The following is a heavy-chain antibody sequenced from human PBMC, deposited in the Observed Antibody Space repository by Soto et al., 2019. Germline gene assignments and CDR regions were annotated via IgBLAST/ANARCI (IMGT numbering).Heavy chain of an antibody. D-gene: IGHD3-10*01. J-gene: IGHJ4*02. V-gene: IGHV3-48*03. Sequence: PEGSLRRTCAGSGCSLRSYEMNWVRQAPGKGLERLSYISSSGSPIYYAEPVMGRFTISRDNANNSLYLQMNSLRAEDTAIYFCTRDSGFWELSSQYFDYWGQGALVTVSS. CDR3: TRDSGFWELSSQYFDY. CDR1: GCSLRSYE. CDR2: ISSSGSPI.